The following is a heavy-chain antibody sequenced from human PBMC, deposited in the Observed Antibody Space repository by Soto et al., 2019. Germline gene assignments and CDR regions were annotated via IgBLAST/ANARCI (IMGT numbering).Heavy chain of an antibody. J-gene: IGHJ6*02. CDR2: IHYSGST. V-gene: IGHV4-59*01. Sequence: SETLSLTCPVSGGYISSYYWSWIRQSPGKGLEWIGYIHYSGSTKSNPSLKSRVTISVDTSRNQVSLKLSSVTAADSAVYFCARARYQLLHPYYYGMDVWGQGTTVTVSS. CDR1: GGYISSYY. D-gene: IGHD2-2*01. CDR3: ARARYQLLHPYYYGMDV.